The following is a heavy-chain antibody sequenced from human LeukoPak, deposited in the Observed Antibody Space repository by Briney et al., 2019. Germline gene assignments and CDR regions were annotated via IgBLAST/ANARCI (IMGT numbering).Heavy chain of an antibody. V-gene: IGHV3-23*01. D-gene: IGHD3-22*01. Sequence: PGGSLRLSCAASGFTFSSYAMNWVRQAPGKGLEWVSGISGSGGSTFYADSVKGRFTISRDNSKNTLYLQMNSLRAEDTAVYYCAKDWNYFVSDTYFTPVDYWGQGTLVTVSS. CDR3: AKDWNYFVSDTYFTPVDY. J-gene: IGHJ4*02. CDR1: GFTFSSYA. CDR2: ISGSGGST.